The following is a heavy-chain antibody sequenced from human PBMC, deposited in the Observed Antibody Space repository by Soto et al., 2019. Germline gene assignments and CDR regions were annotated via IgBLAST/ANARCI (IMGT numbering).Heavy chain of an antibody. Sequence: EVQLAESGGGLVKPGESLRLSCAASGFTLSSYSMNWVRQAPGKGLEWVSSISSSSTYIYYADSVKGRFTISRDNAKNSLYLQMNSLRAEDTVVYYGARGDMVRRVNPRVDCWGQGTLVTVSS. V-gene: IGHV3-21*01. CDR3: ARGDMVRRVNPRVDC. CDR2: ISSSSTYI. D-gene: IGHD3-10*01. J-gene: IGHJ4*02. CDR1: GFTLSSYS.